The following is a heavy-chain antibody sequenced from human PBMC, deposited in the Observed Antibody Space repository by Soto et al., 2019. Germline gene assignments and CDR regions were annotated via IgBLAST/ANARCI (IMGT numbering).Heavy chain of an antibody. CDR3: ARLGLRVVPGVMVY. CDR1: GGSISSSSYY. D-gene: IGHD3-10*01. J-gene: IGHJ4*02. Sequence: QLQLQESGPGLVKPSETLSLTCTVSGGSISSSSYYWGWIRQPPGKGLEWIGSIYYSGSTYYNPSLKSRVTISVDTSKNQFSLKLRSLTAADTAVYYCARLGLRVVPGVMVYWGQGTLVTVSS. V-gene: IGHV4-39*01. CDR2: IYYSGST.